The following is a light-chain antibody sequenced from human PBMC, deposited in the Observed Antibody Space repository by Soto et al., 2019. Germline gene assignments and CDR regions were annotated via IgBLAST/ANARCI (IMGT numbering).Light chain of an antibody. J-gene: IGKJ4*01. Sequence: DIQMTQSPFAMSASVGDRVTITCRASQGITKYVAWFQQKPGKVPKRLISAASSLQSGVPSRFSGSGSGTEFTLTISSLQPEDFATYYCLQHHSYPLTFGGGTKVDIK. CDR1: QGITKY. V-gene: IGKV1-17*03. CDR3: LQHHSYPLT. CDR2: AAS.